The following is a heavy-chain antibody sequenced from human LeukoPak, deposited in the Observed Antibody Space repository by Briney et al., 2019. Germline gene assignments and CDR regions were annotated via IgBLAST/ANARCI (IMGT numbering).Heavy chain of an antibody. CDR2: ISYDGSNK. CDR3: ARGPTYYDILTGYTI. V-gene: IGHV3-30-3*01. CDR1: GFTFSNYT. D-gene: IGHD3-9*01. J-gene: IGHJ4*02. Sequence: GGSLRLSCAASGFTFSNYTIHWVRQAPGKGLEWVAVISYDGSNKNYADSVKGRFTTSRDNSKNTLYLQMNSLRTEDTAVYYCARGPTYYDILTGYTIWGQGTLVTVSS.